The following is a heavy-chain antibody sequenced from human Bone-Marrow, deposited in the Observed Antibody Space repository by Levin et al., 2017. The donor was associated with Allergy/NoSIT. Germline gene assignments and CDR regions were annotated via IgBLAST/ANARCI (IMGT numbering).Heavy chain of an antibody. V-gene: IGHV1-2*02. Sequence: ASVKVSCKASFSPFPFSSLPFFLPSPFPGLEWMGWINPNGGGTNYAQEFQGRVTMTRDTSITTAYMNLTRLKSDDTALYYCARVRGDNYFDYWGQGTLLTVSS. CDR3: ARVRGDNYFDY. CDR2: INPNGGGT. CDR1: FSPFPFSS. J-gene: IGHJ4*02. D-gene: IGHD3-16*01.